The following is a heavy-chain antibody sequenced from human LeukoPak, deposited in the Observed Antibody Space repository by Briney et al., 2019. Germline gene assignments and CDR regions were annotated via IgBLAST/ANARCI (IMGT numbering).Heavy chain of an antibody. CDR2: ISTSGRTI. J-gene: IGHJ6*04. D-gene: IGHD2-2*01. CDR3: ARDAKLCSSTNCCYYYGMDV. V-gene: IGHV3-48*03. Sequence: GGSLRLSCAASEFTFSNYEMNWVRQAPGKGLEWVSYISTSGRTIYYADSVKGRFTISRDNAKNSLYLQMNSLRAEDTAVYYCARDAKLCSSTNCCYYYGMDVWGRGTTVTVSS. CDR1: EFTFSNYE.